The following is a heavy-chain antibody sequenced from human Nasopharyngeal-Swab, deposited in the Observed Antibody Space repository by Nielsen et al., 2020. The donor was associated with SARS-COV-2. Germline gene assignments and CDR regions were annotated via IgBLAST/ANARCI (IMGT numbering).Heavy chain of an antibody. V-gene: IGHV3-7*01. CDR1: GFTFSSSW. J-gene: IGHJ4*02. D-gene: IGHD2-8*02. CDR3: ARDRVFGYTGAWNSVFDY. Sequence: GESLKISCAASGFTFSSSWMNWFRQAPEKGLEWVANINHDGSAQNYVDSVRGRLTISRDNTKNSLYLRMDSLRIEDTGVYYCARDRVFGYTGAWNSVFDYWGQGTLVAVSS. CDR2: INHDGSAQ.